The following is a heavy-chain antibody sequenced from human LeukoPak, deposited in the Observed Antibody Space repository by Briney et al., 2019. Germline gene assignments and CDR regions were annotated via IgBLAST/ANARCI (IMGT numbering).Heavy chain of an antibody. CDR2: IYYSGST. CDR3: ARTSYDSWSGYYNSYYYYYMDV. J-gene: IGHJ6*03. V-gene: IGHV4-39*01. Sequence: SETLSLTCTVSGGSISSSSYYWGWIRQPPGKGLEWIGSIYYSGSTYYNPSLKSRVTISVDTSKNQFSLKLSSVTAADTAVYYCARTSYDSWSGYYNSYYYYYMDVWGKGTTVTVSS. CDR1: GGSISSSSYY. D-gene: IGHD3-3*01.